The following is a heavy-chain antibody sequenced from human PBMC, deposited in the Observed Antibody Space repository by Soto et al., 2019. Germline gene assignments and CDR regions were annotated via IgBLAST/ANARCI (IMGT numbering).Heavy chain of an antibody. CDR2: ISSSSSTI. J-gene: IGHJ5*02. Sequence: EVQLVESGGGLVQPGGSLRLSCAASGFTFSNYSMNWVRQAPGKGLEWVSYISSSSSTIYYADSVKGRFTISRDNAKNSLFLQMNSLRAEDTAVYDGASEGSPWYNWFDPWGQGPLVTVSS. V-gene: IGHV3-48*01. D-gene: IGHD2-15*01. CDR1: GFTFSNYS. CDR3: ASEGSPWYNWFDP.